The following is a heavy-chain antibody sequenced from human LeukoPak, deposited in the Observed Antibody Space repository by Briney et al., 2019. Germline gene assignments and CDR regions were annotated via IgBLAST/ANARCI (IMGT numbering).Heavy chain of an antibody. D-gene: IGHD1-26*01. V-gene: IGHV3-23*01. J-gene: IGHJ6*02. CDR3: AREGILGATRGEVSYYYGMDV. Sequence: GGSLRLSCAASGFTFSSYAMTWVRQAPGKGLEWVSGLIGSRGNTYYADSVKGRFTISRDNSKNTLYLQMNSLRAEDTAVYYCAREGILGATRGEVSYYYGMDVWGQGTTVTVSS. CDR1: GFTFSSYA. CDR2: LIGSRGNT.